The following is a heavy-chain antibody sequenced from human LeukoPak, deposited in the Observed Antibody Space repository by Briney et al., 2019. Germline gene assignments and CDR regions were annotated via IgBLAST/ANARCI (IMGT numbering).Heavy chain of an antibody. V-gene: IGHV4-39*01. CDR3: ARHNGMTKNYYHMDV. CDR2: FYYSGNT. J-gene: IGHJ6*03. CDR1: GGSISSSGYY. Sequence: PSETLSLTCTVSGGSISSSGYYWGWIRQPPGKGLEWIGTFYYSGNTYYNPSLKSRVTISVDTSKNQFSLRLSSVTAADSAVYYCARHNGMTKNYYHMDVWGKGTTVTASS. D-gene: IGHD4-11*01.